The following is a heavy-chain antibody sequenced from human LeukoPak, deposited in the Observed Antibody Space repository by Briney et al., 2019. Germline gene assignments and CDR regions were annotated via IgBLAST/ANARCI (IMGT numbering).Heavy chain of an antibody. J-gene: IGHJ3*02. CDR1: GFTFSSYW. CDR2: IKQDGSEK. V-gene: IGHV3-7*01. Sequence: GGSLRLSCAASGFTFSSYWMSWVRQAPGKGLEWVANIKQDGSEKYYVDSVKGRFTISRDNAKNSLYLQMNSLRAEDTAVYYCARLRYFDWRPPQGRAFDIWGQGTMVTVSS. D-gene: IGHD3-9*01. CDR3: ARLRYFDWRPPQGRAFDI.